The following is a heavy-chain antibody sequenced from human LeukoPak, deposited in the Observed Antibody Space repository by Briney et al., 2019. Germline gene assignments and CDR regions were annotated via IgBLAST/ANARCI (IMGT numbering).Heavy chain of an antibody. CDR2: INPNSGVT. Sequence: ASVTVSCKASAFSLSGFYIHWVRQAPGQGLEWMGWINPNSGVTNYAQKFQGRVTMTRDTSISTAYMELSRLRSDDTAVFYCARTDVGCYDSSGYYDYWGQGTLVTVSS. CDR3: ARTDVGCYDSSGYYDY. CDR1: AFSLSGFY. V-gene: IGHV1-2*02. J-gene: IGHJ4*02. D-gene: IGHD3-22*01.